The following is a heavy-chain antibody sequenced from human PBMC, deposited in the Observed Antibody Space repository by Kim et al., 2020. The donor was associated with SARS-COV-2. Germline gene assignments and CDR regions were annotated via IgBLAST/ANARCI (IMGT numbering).Heavy chain of an antibody. CDR1: GFTLSGSA. J-gene: IGHJ4*02. CDR3: TSKVNLYFFDF. CDR2: IRTKSNSYAT. V-gene: IGHV3-73*01. Sequence: GGSLRLSCAASGFTLSGSAMHWVRQASGKGLEWVGRIRTKSNSYATTYAASVKGRFTIFSDDSKKTAFLQMDSLRTEDTVVYFCTSKVNLYFFDFWGQG. D-gene: IGHD1-7*01.